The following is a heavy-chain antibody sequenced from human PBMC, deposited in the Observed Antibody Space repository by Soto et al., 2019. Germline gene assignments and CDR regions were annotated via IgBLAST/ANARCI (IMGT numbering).Heavy chain of an antibody. CDR3: ARGLATLPVFAFDI. J-gene: IGHJ3*02. CDR1: GFSLSTSGVG. D-gene: IGHD6-6*01. Sequence: QGTLKESGPTLVKPTQTLTLTCSFSGFSLSTSGVGVGWIRQSPGKALEWLALIYWSGDEHYRPSLKSRLSITKDTSKNHVVLIMIDMDPVDTATYYCARGLATLPVFAFDIWGQGTMVTVSS. CDR2: IYWSGDE. V-gene: IGHV2-5*01.